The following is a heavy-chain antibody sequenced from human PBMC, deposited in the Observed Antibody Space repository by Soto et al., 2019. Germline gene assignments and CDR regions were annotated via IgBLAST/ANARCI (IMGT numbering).Heavy chain of an antibody. D-gene: IGHD3-22*01. V-gene: IGHV3-74*01. CDR2: INSAGSSI. CDR1: GFTFSTSW. J-gene: IGHJ4*02. CDR3: ARDGPDDWSEASGCDY. Sequence: EVQLVESGGDLVQPGGSLRLSCVASGFTFSTSWMHWVRQAPGKELVWVSRINSAGSSISYADSVKGRFTISRDNAKNTLYLQMNSLRVEDTGVYYCARDGPDDWSEASGCDYWGQGTSVTVSS.